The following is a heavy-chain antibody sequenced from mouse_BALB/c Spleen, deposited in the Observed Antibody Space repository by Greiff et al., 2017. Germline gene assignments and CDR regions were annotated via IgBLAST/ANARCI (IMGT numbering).Heavy chain of an antibody. CDR1: GFTFNTYA. CDR3: VRQDYESDY. J-gene: IGHJ2*01. Sequence: EVQLQQSGGGLVQPKGSLKLSCAASGFTFNTYAMNWVRQAPGKGLEWVARIRSKSNNYATYYADSVKDRFTISRDDSQSMLYLQMNNLKTEDTAMYYCVRQDYESDYWGQGTTLTVSS. D-gene: IGHD1-1*01. CDR2: IRSKSNNYAT. V-gene: IGHV10-1*02.